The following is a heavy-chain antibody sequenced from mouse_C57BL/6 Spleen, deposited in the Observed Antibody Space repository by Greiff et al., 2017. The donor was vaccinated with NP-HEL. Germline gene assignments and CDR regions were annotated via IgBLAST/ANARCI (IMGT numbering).Heavy chain of an antibody. J-gene: IGHJ2*01. CDR2: IYPGDGDT. CDR3: ARHREGGFFDY. V-gene: IGHV1-82*01. D-gene: IGHD2-14*01. Sequence: QVHVKQSGPELVKPGASVKISCKASGYAFSSSWMNWVKQRPGKGLEWIGRIYPGDGDTNYNGKFKGKATLTADKSSSTAYMQLSSLTSEDSAVYFCARHREGGFFDYWGQGTTLTVSS. CDR1: GYAFSSSW.